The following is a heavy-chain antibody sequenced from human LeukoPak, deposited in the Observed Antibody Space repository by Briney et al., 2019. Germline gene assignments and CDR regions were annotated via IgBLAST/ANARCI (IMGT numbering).Heavy chain of an antibody. Sequence: ASVKVSCKASGYTFTNFYLHWVRQAPGQGLEWMGIINPSGHSTTYAQKFQGRVTMTRDMSTSTVYMELSRLRSDDTAVYYCADLGGYFAPWGKGTTVTVSS. CDR2: INPSGHST. D-gene: IGHD3-9*01. CDR3: ADLGGYFAP. CDR1: GYTFTNFY. J-gene: IGHJ6*04. V-gene: IGHV1-46*01.